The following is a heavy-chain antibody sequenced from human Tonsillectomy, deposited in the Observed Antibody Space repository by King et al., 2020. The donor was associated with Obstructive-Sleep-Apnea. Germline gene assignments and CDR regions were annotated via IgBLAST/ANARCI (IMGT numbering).Heavy chain of an antibody. J-gene: IGHJ5*02. CDR1: GGSFSDYY. V-gene: IGHV4-34*01. CDR3: ARGGVAADVNWFDP. Sequence: VQLQQWGAGLLKPPETLSLTCAVYGGSFSDYYWSWIRQPPGKGLEWIGEVNHSGGTNYSPSLKSRVTISVDMSKNQFSLKLTSVTAADTAVYYCARGGVAADVNWFDPWGQGALVTVSS. CDR2: VNHSGGT. D-gene: IGHD6-13*01.